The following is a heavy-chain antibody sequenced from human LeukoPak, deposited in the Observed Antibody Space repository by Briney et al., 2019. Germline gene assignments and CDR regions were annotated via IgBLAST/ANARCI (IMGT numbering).Heavy chain of an antibody. V-gene: IGHV1-69*05. Sequence: SVKVSCKASGGTFSSYAISWVRQAPGQGLEWMGGTIPIFGTANYAQKFQGRVTITTDESTSTAYMELSSLRSEDTAVYYCASSVKSSDYYYYMDVWGKGTTVTVSS. D-gene: IGHD4-11*01. CDR3: ASSVKSSDYYYYMDV. CDR2: TIPIFGTA. J-gene: IGHJ6*03. CDR1: GGTFSSYA.